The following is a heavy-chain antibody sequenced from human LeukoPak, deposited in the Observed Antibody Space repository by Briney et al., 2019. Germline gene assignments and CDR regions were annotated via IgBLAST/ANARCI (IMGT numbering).Heavy chain of an antibody. Sequence: EASVKVSCKASGYTFTSYGISWVRQAPGQGLEWMGWISAYNGNTNYAQKLQGRVTMTTDTSTSTAYMELRSLRSDDTAVYYCARVSYYDSSGYLAYYYYYMDVWGKGTTVTVSS. CDR2: ISAYNGNT. J-gene: IGHJ6*03. CDR1: GYTFTSYG. V-gene: IGHV1-18*01. CDR3: ARVSYYDSSGYLAYYYYYMDV. D-gene: IGHD3-22*01.